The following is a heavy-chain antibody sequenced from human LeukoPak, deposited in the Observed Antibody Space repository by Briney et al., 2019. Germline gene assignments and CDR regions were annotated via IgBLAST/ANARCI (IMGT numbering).Heavy chain of an antibody. J-gene: IGHJ6*02. CDR2: ISAYNDNT. Sequence: GASVKVSCKASGYTFTSYGISWVRQAPGQGLEWMGLISAYNDNTNYAQKLQGRVAMTTDTSTSTAYMELRSLRSDDTAVYYCARRSRDTAMVDYYGMDVWGQGTTVTVS. D-gene: IGHD5-18*01. V-gene: IGHV1-18*01. CDR3: ARRSRDTAMVDYYGMDV. CDR1: GYTFTSYG.